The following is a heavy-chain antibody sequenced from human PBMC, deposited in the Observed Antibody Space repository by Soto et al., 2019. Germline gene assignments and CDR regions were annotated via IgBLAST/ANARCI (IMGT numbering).Heavy chain of an antibody. D-gene: IGHD5-12*01. J-gene: IGHJ3*02. CDR2: IYHSGST. CDR3: ARGRGNGYNYDAFDI. Sequence: ASETLSLTCAVSGGSISSGGYSWSWIRQPPGKGLEWIGYIYHSGSTYYNPSLKSRVTISVDRSKNQFSLKLSSVTAADTAVYYCARGRGNGYNYDAFDIWGQGTMVTVSS. CDR1: GGSISSGGYS. V-gene: IGHV4-30-2*01.